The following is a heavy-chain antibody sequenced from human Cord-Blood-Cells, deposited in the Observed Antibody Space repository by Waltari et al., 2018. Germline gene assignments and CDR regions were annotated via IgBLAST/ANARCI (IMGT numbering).Heavy chain of an antibody. J-gene: IGHJ3*02. CDR1: GFTCRSYG. CDR3: AKVPVSPVDAFDI. V-gene: IGHV3-30*02. Sequence: QVQLVESGGGVVQPGGSPSLSCAASGFTCRSYGKHWVRQAPGKGLEWVAFIRYDGSNKYYADSVKGRFTISSDNSKNTLYLQMNSLRAEDTAVYYCAKVPVSPVDAFDIWGQGTMVTVSS. CDR2: IRYDGSNK.